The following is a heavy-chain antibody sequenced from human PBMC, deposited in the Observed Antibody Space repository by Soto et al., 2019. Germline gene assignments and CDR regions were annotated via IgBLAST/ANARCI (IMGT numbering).Heavy chain of an antibody. Sequence: SCKASGYTFTSYGISWVRQAPGQGLEWMGWITDYNPSLKSRVTISVDTSKKQFSLKLSSVTAADTAVYYCARLLRGYNYGSSDYYYYMDVWGKGTTVTVSS. CDR2: ITDYN. D-gene: IGHD5-18*01. V-gene: IGHV4-59*08. CDR1: GYTFTSYG. CDR3: ARLLRGYNYGSSDYYYYMDV. J-gene: IGHJ6*03.